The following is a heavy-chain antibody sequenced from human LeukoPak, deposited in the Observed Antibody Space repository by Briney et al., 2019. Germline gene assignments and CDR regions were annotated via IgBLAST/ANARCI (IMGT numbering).Heavy chain of an antibody. CDR2: IIPILGTA. CDR1: GGTFSSYA. CDR3: ARGRAIPNGHYYYYYMDV. D-gene: IGHD2-8*01. V-gene: IGHV1-69*11. J-gene: IGHJ6*03. Sequence: SVKVSCKASGGTFSSYAISWVRQAPGQGLEWMGRIIPILGTANYAQKFQGRVTITTDESTSTAYMELSSLRSEDTAVYYCARGRAIPNGHYYYYYMDVWGKGTTVTVSS.